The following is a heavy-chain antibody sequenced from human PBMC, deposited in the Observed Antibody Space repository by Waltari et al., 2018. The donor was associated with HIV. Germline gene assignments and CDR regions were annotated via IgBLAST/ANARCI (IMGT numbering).Heavy chain of an antibody. V-gene: IGHV3-7*01. J-gene: IGHJ4*02. CDR3: ATTHGSGDYDNDFDY. Sequence: EVKLEESGGGWVQPGGSLTLTCEASGFTFSFYWLSWVRQAPGKGLGWVANINQAGTERHYVDSVRGRVTISRDNGKTSLFLQMNSLSVEDTAVYYCATTHGSGDYDNDFDYWGQGTLV. D-gene: IGHD3-10*01. CDR2: INQAGTER. CDR1: GFTFSFYW.